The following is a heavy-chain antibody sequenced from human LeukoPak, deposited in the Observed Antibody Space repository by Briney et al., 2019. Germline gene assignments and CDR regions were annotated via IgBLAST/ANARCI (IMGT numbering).Heavy chain of an antibody. J-gene: IGHJ4*02. V-gene: IGHV3-23*01. CDR1: GFPLSSYA. CDR3: AKSFRSTSLDY. D-gene: IGHD2-2*01. Sequence: GGSLRLSCAAFGFPLSSYAMSWVRQAPGKGLEWVSATSSSDAGTYHADSVRGRFTISRDNSKNTLYLQMNSLRAGDTAVYYCAKSFRSTSLDYWGQGTLVTVSS. CDR2: TSSSDAGT.